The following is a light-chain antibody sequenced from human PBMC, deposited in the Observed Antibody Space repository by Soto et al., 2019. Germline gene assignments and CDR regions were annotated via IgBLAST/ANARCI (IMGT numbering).Light chain of an antibody. CDR2: DVS. Sequence: DIQMTQSPSTVPASVGDRVTLTCRASQNIERWQAWYQQKPGKAPKLLLYDVSTLERGVPSRFSGSGSATEFTLTISDLQPDDFATYYCQQYQSDTWTFGQGTKVDIK. CDR3: QQYQSDTWT. J-gene: IGKJ1*01. V-gene: IGKV1-5*01. CDR1: QNIERW.